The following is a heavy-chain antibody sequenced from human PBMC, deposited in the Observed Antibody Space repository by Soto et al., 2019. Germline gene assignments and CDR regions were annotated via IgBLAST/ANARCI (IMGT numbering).Heavy chain of an antibody. Sequence: GVSLSLSCAGSGVTFISYEMNWVSQAPGKGLECVTYISSSGSTIYYADSVKGRFTISRDNAKNSLFLEMNSLRAEDTAVYYCARSWGVYCSSTSCYSPWLDPWGQGTLVTVSS. D-gene: IGHD2-2*02. CDR3: ARSWGVYCSSTSCYSPWLDP. V-gene: IGHV3-48*03. J-gene: IGHJ5*02. CDR1: GVTFISYE. CDR2: ISSSGSTI.